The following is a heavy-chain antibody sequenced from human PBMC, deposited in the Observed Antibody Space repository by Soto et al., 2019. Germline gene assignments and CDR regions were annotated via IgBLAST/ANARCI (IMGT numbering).Heavy chain of an antibody. Sequence: PSQTLSLTCAISGDSVSSNSAAWNWIRQSPSRGLEWLGRTYYKSKWYNDYAVSVKSRISINPDTSKNQFSLQLKSVTPEDTAVYYCARDGINGWSDAFDIWGQGTMVTVSS. CDR3: ARDGINGWSDAFDI. J-gene: IGHJ3*02. D-gene: IGHD6-19*01. V-gene: IGHV6-1*01. CDR1: GDSVSSNSAA. CDR2: TYYKSKWYN.